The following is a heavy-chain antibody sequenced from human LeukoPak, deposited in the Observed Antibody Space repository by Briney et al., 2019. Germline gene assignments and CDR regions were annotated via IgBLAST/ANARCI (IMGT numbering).Heavy chain of an antibody. CDR1: GYTFTDYY. CDR3: ARDGAFDY. Sequence: ASVKVSCKASGYTFTDYYMHWVRQAPGQGLEWMGWINPNSGNTNYAHKFKGRVTMTRDTSISTAYMEVSRLTSDDTAVFYCARDGAFDYWGQGTLVTVSS. V-gene: IGHV1-2*02. J-gene: IGHJ4*02. D-gene: IGHD3-16*01. CDR2: INPNSGNT.